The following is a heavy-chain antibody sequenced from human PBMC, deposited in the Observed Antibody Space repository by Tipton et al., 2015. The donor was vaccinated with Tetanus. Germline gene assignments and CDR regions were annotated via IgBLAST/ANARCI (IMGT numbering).Heavy chain of an antibody. V-gene: IGHV4-34*09. CDR3: ARDRGVRGGYYYYHGMDV. D-gene: IGHD3-10*01. J-gene: IGHJ6*02. CDR1: GGSFSAYY. Sequence: GLVKPSETLSLTCAVYGGSFSAYYWSWIRQSPGKGLEWIGYISNSGSTYYNPSLKSRVTISVDTSQKQISLKVNSVTAADTAVYYCARDRGVRGGYYYYHGMDVWGQGTTVTVSS. CDR2: ISNSGST.